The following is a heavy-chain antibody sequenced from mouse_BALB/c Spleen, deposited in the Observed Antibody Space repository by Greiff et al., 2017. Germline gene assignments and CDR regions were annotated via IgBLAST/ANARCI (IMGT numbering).Heavy chain of an antibody. V-gene: IGHV1-7*01. CDR3: ASDRVHYAMDY. CDR2: INPSTGYT. CDR1: GYTFTSYW. J-gene: IGHJ4*01. D-gene: IGHD2-14*01. Sequence: VKLVESGAELAKPGASVKMSCKASGYTFTSYWMHWVKQRPGQGLEWIGYINPSTGYTEYNQKFKDKATLTADKSSSTAYMQLSSLTSEDSAVYYCASDRVHYAMDYWGQGTSVTVSS.